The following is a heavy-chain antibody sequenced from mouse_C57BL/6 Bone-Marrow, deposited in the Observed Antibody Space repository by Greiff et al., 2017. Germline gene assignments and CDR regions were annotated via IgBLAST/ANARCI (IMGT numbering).Heavy chain of an antibody. CDR2: ILPGSGST. V-gene: IGHV1-9*01. CDR1: GYTFTGYW. CDR3: ARCYVSSYGNIDV. J-gene: IGHJ1*03. D-gene: IGHD1-1*01. Sequence: QVQLQQSGAELMKPGASVKLSCKATGYTFTGYWIEWVKQRPGHGRAWIGEILPGSGSTNYNEKFKGKATFTAVTSSNTAYMQLSSLTTEDSALYYCARCYVSSYGNIDVWGTGATVTVSS.